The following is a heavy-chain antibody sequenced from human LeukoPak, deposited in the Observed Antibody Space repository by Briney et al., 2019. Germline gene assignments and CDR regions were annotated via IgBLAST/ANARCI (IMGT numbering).Heavy chain of an antibody. Sequence: ASVKVSCKASGYTFTGYYMHWVRQAPGQGLEWMGWINPNSGGTNYAQKFQGRVTMTRDTSISTAYMELSRLRSDDTAVYYCARGRGSSWFGVHWFDPWGQGTLVTVSS. V-gene: IGHV1-2*02. CDR1: GYTFTGYY. CDR2: INPNSGGT. CDR3: ARGRGSSWFGVHWFDP. D-gene: IGHD3-10*01. J-gene: IGHJ5*02.